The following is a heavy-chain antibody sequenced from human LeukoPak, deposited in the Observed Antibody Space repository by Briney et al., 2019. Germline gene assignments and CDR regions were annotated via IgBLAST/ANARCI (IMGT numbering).Heavy chain of an antibody. Sequence: HWASVKVSCKASGYTFTSYYMHWVRQAPGQGLEWMGIIKPSGGSTRYAQKFQGRVTMTRDMSTSTVYMELSSLRSEDTAVYYCARRYYYDSSGYNFDYWGQGTLVTVSS. CDR3: ARRYYYDSSGYNFDY. D-gene: IGHD3-22*01. J-gene: IGHJ4*02. CDR1: GYTFTSYY. CDR2: IKPSGGST. V-gene: IGHV1-46*01.